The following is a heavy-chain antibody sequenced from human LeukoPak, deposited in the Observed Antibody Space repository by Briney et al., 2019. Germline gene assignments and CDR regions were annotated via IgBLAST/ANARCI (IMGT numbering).Heavy chain of an antibody. Sequence: PSETLSLTCTASGGSISSYYWSWIRQPPGKGLEWIGYIYYSGSTNYNPSLKSRVTISVDTAKNPFSLKLSSVTAADTAVYYCARGSSSSHPDYWGQGTLVTVSS. J-gene: IGHJ4*02. CDR1: GGSISSYY. D-gene: IGHD6-13*01. CDR3: ARGSSSSHPDY. CDR2: IYYSGST. V-gene: IGHV4-59*08.